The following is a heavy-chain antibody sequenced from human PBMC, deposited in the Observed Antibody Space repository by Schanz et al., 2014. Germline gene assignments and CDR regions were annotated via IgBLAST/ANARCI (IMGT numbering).Heavy chain of an antibody. CDR2: ISYSGST. J-gene: IGHJ3*02. V-gene: IGHV4-31*03. Sequence: QVQLQESGPGLVKPSQTLSLTCTVSGGSVSSGGDYWSWIRQHPGKGLEWIGFISYSGSTYYNPSLKSRVTISVDTSKNQSSLNLSSATAADTAVYYCARDRGHGDRPGDIWGQGTMVTVSS. CDR1: GGSVSSGGDY. D-gene: IGHD4-17*01. CDR3: ARDRGHGDRPGDI.